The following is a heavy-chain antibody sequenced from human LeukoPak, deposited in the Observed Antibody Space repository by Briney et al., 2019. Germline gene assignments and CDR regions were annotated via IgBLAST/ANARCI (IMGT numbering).Heavy chain of an antibody. CDR1: GGSITSSNW. J-gene: IGHJ4*02. CDR3: AKWGTSAGMVY. V-gene: IGHV4-4*02. Sequence: PSGTLSLTCVVAGGSITSSNWWSWVRQPPGKGLEWIGEIYHSGSTNYNPSLKSRVTISVDKSKNQFSLKVSSVTAADTAMYYCAKWGTSAGMVYWGQGTLVTVSS. D-gene: IGHD2-8*01. CDR2: IYHSGST.